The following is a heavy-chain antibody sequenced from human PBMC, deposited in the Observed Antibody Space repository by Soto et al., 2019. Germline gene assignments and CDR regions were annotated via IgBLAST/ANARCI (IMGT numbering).Heavy chain of an antibody. CDR2: IYHSGST. Sequence: SEPLSLTYTVSGGSIRNGGYSWSWIRQPPGKGLEWIGYIYHSGSTYYNPSLKSRVTISVDRSKNQFSLKLSSVTAADTAVYYCARGYDSSGKYDAFDIWGQGTMVTGSS. V-gene: IGHV4-30-2*01. D-gene: IGHD3-22*01. CDR3: ARGYDSSGKYDAFDI. J-gene: IGHJ3*02. CDR1: GGSIRNGGYS.